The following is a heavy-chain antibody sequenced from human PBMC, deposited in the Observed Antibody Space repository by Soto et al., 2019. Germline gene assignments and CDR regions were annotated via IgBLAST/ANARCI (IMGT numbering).Heavy chain of an antibody. J-gene: IGHJ4*02. CDR2: IYYSGST. Sequence: PSETLSLTCTVSGGSISSGDYYWSWIRQPPGKGLEWIGYIYYSGSTYYNPSLESRVLISVDTSKNQFSLKLSSVTAADTAVYYCARGGLYYDYVWGSYRYGYFDLWGQGTLVTVSS. CDR1: GGSISSGDYY. V-gene: IGHV4-30-4*01. D-gene: IGHD3-16*02. CDR3: ARGGLYYDYVWGSYRYGYFDL.